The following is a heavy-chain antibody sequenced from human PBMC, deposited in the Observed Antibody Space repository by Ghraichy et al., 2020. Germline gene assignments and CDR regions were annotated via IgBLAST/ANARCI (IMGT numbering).Heavy chain of an antibody. Sequence: GGSLRLSCAASGFTFSSYAMHWVRQAPGKGLEWVAVISYDGSNKYYADSVKGRFTISRDNSKNTLYLQMNSLRAEDTAVYYCAREWGYSSGWWRNWGQGTLVTVSS. J-gene: IGHJ4*02. D-gene: IGHD6-19*01. CDR1: GFTFSSYA. CDR3: AREWGYSSGWWRN. V-gene: IGHV3-30*04. CDR2: ISYDGSNK.